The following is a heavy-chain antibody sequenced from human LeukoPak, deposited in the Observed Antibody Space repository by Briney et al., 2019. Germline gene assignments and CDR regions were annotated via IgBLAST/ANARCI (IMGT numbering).Heavy chain of an antibody. CDR3: AKPPSRYCSSTSCYHTFDY. V-gene: IGHV3-23*01. CDR1: GFTFSSYA. D-gene: IGHD2-2*01. Sequence: GGSLRLSCAASGFTFSSYALSWVRQAPGKGLEWVSAISGSGGSTYYADSVKGRFTISRDNSKNTLYLQMNSLRAEDTAVYYCAKPPSRYCSSTSCYHTFDYWGQGTLVTVSS. J-gene: IGHJ4*02. CDR2: ISGSGGST.